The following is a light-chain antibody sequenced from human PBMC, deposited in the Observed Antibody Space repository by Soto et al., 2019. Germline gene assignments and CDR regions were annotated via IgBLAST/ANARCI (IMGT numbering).Light chain of an antibody. CDR3: QQRSNWPRT. CDR2: EAS. J-gene: IGKJ1*01. CDR1: QSVSSY. Sequence: EIVLTQSPATLSVSLGERATLSCRASQSVSSYFAWYQQKPGQAPRLLIYEASNRATGIPARFSGSGSGTDFTLTISSLEPEDFAVYYCQQRSNWPRTFGQGTKVEIK. V-gene: IGKV3-11*01.